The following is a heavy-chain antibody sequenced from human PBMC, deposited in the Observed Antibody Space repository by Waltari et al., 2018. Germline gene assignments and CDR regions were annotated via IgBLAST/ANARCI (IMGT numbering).Heavy chain of an antibody. CDR3: TRSEYDSALGGMDV. V-gene: IGHV3-73*02. J-gene: IGHJ6*02. CDR1: GFMFKNSA. CDR2: IRTEVNSYAT. D-gene: IGHD3-9*01. Sequence: EVQLVESGGGLVQPGGSLKLSCGASGFMFKNSAIHWVRQAPGKGLEWVGRIRTEVNSYATAYGSAVKGRFTISRSDSQKTAYLQMNSLKTEDTAVYYCTRSEYDSALGGMDVWGQGTTVTVSS.